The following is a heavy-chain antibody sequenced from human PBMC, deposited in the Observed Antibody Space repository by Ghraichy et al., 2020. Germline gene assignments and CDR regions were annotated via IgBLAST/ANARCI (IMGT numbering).Heavy chain of an antibody. D-gene: IGHD6-19*01. CDR3: ARLRPSGWYAEYFQH. Sequence: ASVKVSFKAFVYTFTSYGISWVLQAPGQGLEWMGWISAYNGNTNYAQKLQGRVTMTTDTSTSTAYMEQRSLRSDDTAVYYCARLRPSGWYAEYFQHWGQGTLVTVSS. CDR2: ISAYNGNT. V-gene: IGHV1-18*04. CDR1: VYTFTSYG. J-gene: IGHJ1*01.